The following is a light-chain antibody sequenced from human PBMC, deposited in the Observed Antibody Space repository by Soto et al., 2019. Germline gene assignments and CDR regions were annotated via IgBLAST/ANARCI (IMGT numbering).Light chain of an antibody. CDR2: DVS. J-gene: IGLJ2*01. V-gene: IGLV2-14*01. CDR3: SSYTSSSTVV. CDR1: SSDVGGYNY. Sequence: QSALTQPASVSGSPGRSITISCTGTSSDVGGYNYVSWYQQHPGKAPKLMIYDVSNRPSGVSNRFSGSKSGNTASLTISGLQADDEADYYCSSYTSSSTVVFGGGTKLTVL.